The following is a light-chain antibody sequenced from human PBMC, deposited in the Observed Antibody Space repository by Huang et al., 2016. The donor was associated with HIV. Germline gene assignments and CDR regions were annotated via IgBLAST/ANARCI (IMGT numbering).Light chain of an antibody. CDR3: QQYYSSPQT. J-gene: IGKJ1*01. CDR1: QSVYSSSTSKDY. CDR2: WAS. V-gene: IGKV4-1*01. Sequence: DIIMTQSPDSLAVSLGERATLNCRSRQSVYSSSTSKDYMAWFQHKPGQPPRLLLFWASTREAGVPDRFSGGGSGTHFTLTIANLEAEDAAIYYCQQYYSSPQTFGQGTRVEVK.